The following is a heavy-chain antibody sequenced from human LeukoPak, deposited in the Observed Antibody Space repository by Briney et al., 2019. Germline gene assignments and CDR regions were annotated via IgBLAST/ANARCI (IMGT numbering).Heavy chain of an antibody. V-gene: IGHV3-74*01. Sequence: GSLRLSCAASGFTFSSYWMHWVRQAPGKGLVWVSRINGDGSTTRYADSVKGRFTISTDNAKNTPYLQMSSLRAEDTAVYYCARGDYGDYLASGLFDPWGQGVLVTVSS. J-gene: IGHJ5*02. CDR2: INGDGSTT. CDR1: GFTFSSYW. CDR3: ARGDYGDYLASGLFDP. D-gene: IGHD4-17*01.